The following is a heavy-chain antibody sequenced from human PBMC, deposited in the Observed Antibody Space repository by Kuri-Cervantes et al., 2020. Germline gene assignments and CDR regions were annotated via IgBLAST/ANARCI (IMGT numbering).Heavy chain of an antibody. Sequence: GESLKISCAASGFTFSSYSMNWVRQAPGKGLEWVAVIWYDGSNKYYADSVKGRFTISRDNSKNTLYLQMNSLKTEDTAVYYCTREYCTGGACYFFSDTFDPWGQGTLVTVSS. CDR2: IWYDGSNK. CDR3: TREYCTGGACYFFSDTFDP. D-gene: IGHD2-8*02. V-gene: IGHV3-33*08. CDR1: GFTFSSYS. J-gene: IGHJ5*02.